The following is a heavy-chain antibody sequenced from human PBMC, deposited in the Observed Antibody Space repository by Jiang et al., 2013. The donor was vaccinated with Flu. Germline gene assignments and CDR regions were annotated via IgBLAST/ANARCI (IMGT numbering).Heavy chain of an antibody. J-gene: IGHJ3*02. D-gene: IGHD2-2*01. V-gene: IGHV1-3*01. Sequence: SGAEVKKPGASVKVSCKASGYTFTSYAVHWVRQAPGQRLEWMGWINPGNGNTKYSQNLQGRVTITRDTSASTAYMELSSLRSEDTAVYYCGVSSTSPHAEDAFDIWGQGTMVTVSS. CDR3: GVSSTSPHAEDAFDI. CDR1: GYTFTSYA. CDR2: INPGNGNT.